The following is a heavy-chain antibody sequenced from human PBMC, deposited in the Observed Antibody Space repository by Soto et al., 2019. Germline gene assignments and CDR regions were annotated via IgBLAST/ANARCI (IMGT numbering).Heavy chain of an antibody. CDR3: ARDLYYCSSTSCPSWFDP. V-gene: IGHV4-34*01. D-gene: IGHD2-2*01. J-gene: IGHJ5*02. Sequence: KASETLSLTCAVYGGSFSVYYWRWMRQPPGKGLEWIGEINHSGSTNYNPSLKSRVTISVDTSKNQFSLKLSSVTAADTAVYYCARDLYYCSSTSCPSWFDPWGQGTLVTVSS. CDR1: GGSFSVYY. CDR2: INHSGST.